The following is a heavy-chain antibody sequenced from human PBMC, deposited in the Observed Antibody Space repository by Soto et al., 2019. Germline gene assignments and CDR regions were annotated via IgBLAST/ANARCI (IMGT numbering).Heavy chain of an antibody. CDR2: ITSKIDGETA. CDR1: GLTFSNVW. V-gene: IGHV3-15*01. J-gene: IGHJ4*02. D-gene: IGHD5-18*01. Sequence: GRSLRLSCAASGLTFSNVWMTWVRQAPGKGLEWVGRITSKIDGETADVAAPVKARFTVSRYDSKNTVFLEMNSLKSEDTALYYCAIAAMINRDSSTSFDYWGRGTQVTVSP. CDR3: AIAAMINRDSSTSFDY.